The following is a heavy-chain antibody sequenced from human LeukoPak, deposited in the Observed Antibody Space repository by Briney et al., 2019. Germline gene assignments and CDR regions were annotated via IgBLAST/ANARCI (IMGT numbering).Heavy chain of an antibody. CDR3: ARGPRVYCTGGSCYELDY. Sequence: PSETLSLTCTVSGGSTSSYYWSWIRQPPGKGLEWIGYIYYSGSTNYNPSLKSRVTISIDTSKNQFSLKLSSVTAADMAVYYCARGPRVYCTGGSCYELDYWGQGTLVTVSS. D-gene: IGHD2-15*01. J-gene: IGHJ4*02. V-gene: IGHV4-59*01. CDR1: GGSTSSYY. CDR2: IYYSGST.